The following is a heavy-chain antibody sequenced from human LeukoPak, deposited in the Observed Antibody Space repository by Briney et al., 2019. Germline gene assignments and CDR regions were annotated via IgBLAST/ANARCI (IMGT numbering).Heavy chain of an antibody. J-gene: IGHJ3*02. V-gene: IGHV4-59*01. CDR1: GGSISSYY. D-gene: IGHD4-17*01. CDR2: IYYSGST. CDR3: ARSNNDYGDYIPPDAFDI. Sequence: PSETLSLTCTVSGGSISSYYWSWIRQPPGKGLEWIGYIYYSGSTNYNPSLKSRVTISVDTSKNQFSLKLSSVTAADTAVYYCARSNNDYGDYIPPDAFDIWGQGTMVTVSS.